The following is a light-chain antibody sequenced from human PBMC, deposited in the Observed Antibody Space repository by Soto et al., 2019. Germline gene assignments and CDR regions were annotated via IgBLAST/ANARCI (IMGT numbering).Light chain of an antibody. V-gene: IGKV1-39*01. CDR1: QSISSY. Sequence: DIQMTQSPSSLSASVGDRVTITCRASQSISSYLNWYQQKPGKAPKLLIYAASSLQSGVPSRFSCSGSGTAFTLTISSLQPEDFATYYCQQSYSTPRTFGQGTKLEIK. CDR3: QQSYSTPRT. J-gene: IGKJ2*01. CDR2: AAS.